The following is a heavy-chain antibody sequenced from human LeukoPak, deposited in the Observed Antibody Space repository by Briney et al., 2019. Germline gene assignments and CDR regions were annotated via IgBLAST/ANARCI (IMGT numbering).Heavy chain of an antibody. Sequence: ASVKVSCKASGYTFTSYYIHWMRQAPGQGLEWVGWINPNSGGSHYARRFQGRVTMTSDTSINTGYMELTSLTTDDTAVYYCARGPRYGESGYDFGPYWGQGTLVTVSS. V-gene: IGHV1-2*02. CDR2: INPNSGGS. CDR3: ARGPRYGESGYDFGPY. J-gene: IGHJ4*02. D-gene: IGHD5-12*01. CDR1: GYTFTSYY.